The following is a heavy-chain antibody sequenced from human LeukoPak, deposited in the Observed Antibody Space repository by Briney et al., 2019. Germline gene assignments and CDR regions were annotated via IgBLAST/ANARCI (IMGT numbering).Heavy chain of an antibody. CDR1: GGSISSSNW. J-gene: IGHJ4*02. CDR2: IYHSGST. Sequence: SGTLSLTCAVSGGSISSSNWWSWVRRPPGKGLEWIGEIYHSGSTNYNPSLKSRVTISVDKSKNQFSLKLSSVTAADTAVYYCARAHYYCSGGSCYQFDYWGQGTLVTVSS. D-gene: IGHD2-15*01. V-gene: IGHV4-4*02. CDR3: ARAHYYCSGGSCYQFDY.